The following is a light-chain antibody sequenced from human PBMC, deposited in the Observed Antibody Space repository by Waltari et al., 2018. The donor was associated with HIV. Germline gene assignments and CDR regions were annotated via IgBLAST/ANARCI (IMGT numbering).Light chain of an antibody. V-gene: IGKV3-20*01. Sequence: DIVLTQSPGTLSLSPGERATLSCRASQSVDTTYLARYQQKPGQAPRLLIYGVSSRATGIPDRFSGSGSETDFALTISRLEPEDFAVYYCQHYAISPPMYTFGQGTKLEIK. J-gene: IGKJ2*01. CDR3: QHYAISPPMYT. CDR2: GVS. CDR1: QSVDTTY.